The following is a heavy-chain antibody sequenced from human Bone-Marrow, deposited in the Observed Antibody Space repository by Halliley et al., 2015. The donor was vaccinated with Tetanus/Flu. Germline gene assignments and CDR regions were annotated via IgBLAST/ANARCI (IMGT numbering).Heavy chain of an antibody. Sequence: SLRLSCAASGFTFADYAMSWVRQAPGKGLQWVAGISPTGVGTYYADSVEGRFTISSDDSTNTLFLQMNSLEVGDTAVYYCAKDGVGSRISRGFSFDYWGPGSLVSVSS. CDR1: GFTFADYA. V-gene: IGHV3-23*01. CDR3: AKDGVGSRISRGFSFDY. CDR2: ISPTGVGT. D-gene: IGHD1-26*01. J-gene: IGHJ4*02.